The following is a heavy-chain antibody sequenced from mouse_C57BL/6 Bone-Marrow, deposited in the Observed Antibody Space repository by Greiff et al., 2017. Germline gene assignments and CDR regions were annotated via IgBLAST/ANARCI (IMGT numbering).Heavy chain of an antibody. J-gene: IGHJ2*01. CDR1: GFNIKDYY. CDR2: LDPEDGET. D-gene: IGHD2-3*01. CDR3: ASYDGYYEQSFDY. V-gene: IGHV14-2*01. Sequence: EVQLQQSGAELVKPGASVKLSCTASGFNIKDYYMHWVKQRTEQGLEWIGRLDPEDGETNSAPKFQGKATITADTSSNTAYLQLSSLTSEDTAVYYCASYDGYYEQSFDYWGQGTTLTVSS.